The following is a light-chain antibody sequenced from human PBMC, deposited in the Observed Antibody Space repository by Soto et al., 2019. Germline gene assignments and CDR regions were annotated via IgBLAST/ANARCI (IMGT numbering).Light chain of an antibody. V-gene: IGKV3-20*01. J-gene: IGKJ4*01. CDR3: QQYGSSPLT. Sequence: EIVLTQSPGTLSLSPGERSTLSCMAIQSVSSSYLAWYQQKPGQAPRLLIYGASSRATGIPERFSGSGSGTDFTLTISRLAPEDFEVYYCQQYGSSPLTFGGGTKVDIK. CDR1: QSVSSSY. CDR2: GAS.